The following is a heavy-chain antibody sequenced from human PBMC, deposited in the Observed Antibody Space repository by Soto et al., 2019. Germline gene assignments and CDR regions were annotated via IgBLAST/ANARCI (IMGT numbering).Heavy chain of an antibody. Sequence: SETLSLTXAVYGGSFSGYYWSWIRQPPGKGLEWIGEINHSGSTNYNPSLKSRVTISVDTSKNQFSLKLSSVTAADTAVYYCASRRRGHYYRSGSYYARGYYYYGMGVWGQGTTVTVSS. D-gene: IGHD3-10*01. CDR3: ASRRRGHYYRSGSYYARGYYYYGMGV. CDR2: INHSGST. J-gene: IGHJ6*02. V-gene: IGHV4-34*01. CDR1: GGSFSGYY.